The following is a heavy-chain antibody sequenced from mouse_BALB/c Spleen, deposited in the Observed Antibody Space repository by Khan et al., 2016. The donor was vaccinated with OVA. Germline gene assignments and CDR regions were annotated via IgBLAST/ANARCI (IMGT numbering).Heavy chain of an antibody. CDR1: GYSITSGYG. D-gene: IGHD1-2*01. Sequence: EVQIQESGPGLVKPSQSLSLTCTVTGYSITSGYGWNWIRQFPGNKLEWMGYISYSGSTNYNPSLKSRISITRDTSKNQFFLQLNSVTTEDTATXYCARTARIKYWGQGTTLTVSS. V-gene: IGHV3-2*02. CDR2: ISYSGST. CDR3: ARTARIKY. J-gene: IGHJ2*01.